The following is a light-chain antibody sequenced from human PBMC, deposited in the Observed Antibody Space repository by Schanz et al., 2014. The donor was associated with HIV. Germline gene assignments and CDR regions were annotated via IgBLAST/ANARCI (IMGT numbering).Light chain of an antibody. CDR2: ATY. J-gene: IGLJ3*02. CDR1: SSSIKTNT. Sequence: QSVMTQPPSASGTPGQRVTISCSGSSSSIKTNTVNWFQQLPGTGPKLLIYATYNRPSGVPDRFSGSGSGTSASLAISVLQSEDEADYYCAGWDDSLNVWVFGGGTKLTVL. V-gene: IGLV1-44*01. CDR3: AGWDDSLNVWV.